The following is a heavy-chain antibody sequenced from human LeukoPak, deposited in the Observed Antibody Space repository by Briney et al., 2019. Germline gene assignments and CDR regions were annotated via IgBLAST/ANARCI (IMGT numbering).Heavy chain of an antibody. J-gene: IGHJ4*02. Sequence: PAGSLRLSCAASGFTFSHYGMHWVRQAPGKGLEWVALIWYDGSKSDYSESVKGRFTISRDNSKNTLSLQMNSLRGDDTAVYYCARDGINISFWHFFESWGQGTLVTVSS. D-gene: IGHD2/OR15-2a*01. CDR3: ARDGINISFWHFFES. CDR1: GFTFSHYG. CDR2: IWYDGSKS. V-gene: IGHV3-33*01.